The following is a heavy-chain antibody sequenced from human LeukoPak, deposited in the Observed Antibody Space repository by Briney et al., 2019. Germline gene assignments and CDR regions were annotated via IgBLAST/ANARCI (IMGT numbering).Heavy chain of an antibody. V-gene: IGHV1-3*04. CDR3: ARVGYSGYDSRPVFNY. J-gene: IGHJ4*02. CDR1: GYTFTNYA. D-gene: IGHD5-12*01. CDR2: LNTGNGNT. Sequence: ASVKVSCKASGYTFTNYALHWVRQAPGQRLEWMGWLNTGNGNTKYSQKFQGRVTITRATSASTAYMELSSLRSEDTAVYYCARVGYSGYDSRPVFNYWGQGTLVTVSS.